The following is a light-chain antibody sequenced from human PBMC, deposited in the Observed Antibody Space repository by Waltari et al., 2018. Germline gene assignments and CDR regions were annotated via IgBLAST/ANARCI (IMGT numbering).Light chain of an antibody. V-gene: IGLV2-23*02. J-gene: IGLJ1*01. Sequence: QSALTQPASVSGSPGQSITISCTGTSSDVGTYNLVSWYQQHPGKAPKLMIYEFTKRPSVVSSRCSASRSGNTASLTISGLQAEDEADYYCCSYNDGPYVFGTGTKVTVL. CDR3: CSYNDGPYV. CDR2: EFT. CDR1: SSDVGTYNL.